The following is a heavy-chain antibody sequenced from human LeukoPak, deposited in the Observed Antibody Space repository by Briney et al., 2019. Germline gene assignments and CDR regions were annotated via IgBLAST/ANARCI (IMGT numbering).Heavy chain of an antibody. CDR1: GYTFTSYG. CDR3: AREGPYSSGWNDAFDI. D-gene: IGHD6-19*01. V-gene: IGHV1-18*01. CDR2: ISAYNGNT. Sequence: APVKVSCKASGYTFTSYGISWVRQAPGQGLEWMGWISAYNGNTNYAQKLQGRVTMTTDTSTSTAYMELRSLRSDDTAVYYCAREGPYSSGWNDAFDIWGQGTMVTVSS. J-gene: IGHJ3*02.